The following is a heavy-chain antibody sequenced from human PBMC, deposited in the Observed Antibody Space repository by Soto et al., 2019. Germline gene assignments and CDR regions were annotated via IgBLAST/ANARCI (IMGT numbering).Heavy chain of an antibody. D-gene: IGHD5-12*01. CDR3: AGSPVATIYGGYFDY. J-gene: IGHJ4*02. V-gene: IGHV4-34*01. Sequence: SETLSLTCAVYGGSFSGYYWSWIRQPPGKGLEWIGEINHSGSTNYNPSLKSRVTISVDTSKNQFSLKLSYVTAADTAVYYWAGSPVATIYGGYFDYWGQGTLVTVSS. CDR1: GGSFSGYY. CDR2: INHSGST.